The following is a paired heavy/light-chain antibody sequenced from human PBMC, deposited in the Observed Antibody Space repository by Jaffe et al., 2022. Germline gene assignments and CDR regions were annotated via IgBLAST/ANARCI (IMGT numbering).Light chain of an antibody. CDR1: QSVSSGY. J-gene: IGKJ5*01. Sequence: EIVLTQSPGTLSLSPGGRATLSCRASQSVSSGYLAWYQQKPGQAPRLLIYGASTRATGIPDRFSGSGSGTDFTLTISRLEPEDFAVYYCQQYGSSRLTFGQGTRLEIQ. V-gene: IGKV3-20*01. CDR3: QQYGSSRLT. CDR2: GAS.
Heavy chain of an antibody. CDR2: INPSEGSA. V-gene: IGHV1-46*03. CDR1: GYTFTTYH. D-gene: IGHD6-19*01. Sequence: QVQLVQSGAEVKRPGASVEVSCEASGYTFTTYHIHWVRQAPGQGLEWMGIINPSEGSASYAQKFQGRVTMTRDTSTSTVYMELSSLRSEDTAVYYCARGRSSGWSETLYNWFDSWGQGTLVTVSS. CDR3: ARGRSSGWSETLYNWFDS. J-gene: IGHJ5*01.